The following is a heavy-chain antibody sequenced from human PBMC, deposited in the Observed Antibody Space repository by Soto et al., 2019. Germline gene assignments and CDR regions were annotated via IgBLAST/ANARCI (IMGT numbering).Heavy chain of an antibody. CDR2: ISSSSSYI. Sequence: EVQLVESGGGLVKPGGSLRLSCAASGFTFSSYSMNWVRQAPGKGLEWVSSISSSSSYIYYADSVKGRFTISRDNAKNSLYLQMNSLRAEDTAVYYCARGSVVVVWNWFDPWGQGTLVTVSS. CDR1: GFTFSSYS. D-gene: IGHD2-2*01. V-gene: IGHV3-21*01. J-gene: IGHJ5*02. CDR3: ARGSVVVVWNWFDP.